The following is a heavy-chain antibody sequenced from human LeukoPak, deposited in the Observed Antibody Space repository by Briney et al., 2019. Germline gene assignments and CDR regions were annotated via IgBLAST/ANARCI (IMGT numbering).Heavy chain of an antibody. J-gene: IGHJ5*02. CDR2: IYTSGST. Sequence: SQTLSLTCTVSGGSISSGSYYWSWIRQPAGKGLEWIGRIYTSGSTDYNPSLKSRVTISVDTSKNQFSLKLSSVTAAATAVYYCARVAGYGDYVSWGQGTLVTVSS. CDR3: ARVAGYGDYVS. CDR1: GGSISSGSYY. V-gene: IGHV4-61*02. D-gene: IGHD4-17*01.